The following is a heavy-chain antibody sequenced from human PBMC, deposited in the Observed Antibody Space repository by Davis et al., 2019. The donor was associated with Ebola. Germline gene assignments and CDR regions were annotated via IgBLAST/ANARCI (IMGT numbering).Heavy chain of an antibody. CDR3: ARYPGMAAAGTGYYYGMDV. J-gene: IGHJ6*02. CDR2: IYHSGST. V-gene: IGHV4-38-2*02. Sequence: SETLSLTCTVSDYSISSGYYWGWIRQPPGKGLGWIGTIYHSGSTYYNPSLKSRVTISVDTSKNQVSLKLSSVTAADTAVYYCARYPGMAAAGTGYYYGMDVWGQGTTVTVSS. D-gene: IGHD6-13*01. CDR1: DYSISSGYY.